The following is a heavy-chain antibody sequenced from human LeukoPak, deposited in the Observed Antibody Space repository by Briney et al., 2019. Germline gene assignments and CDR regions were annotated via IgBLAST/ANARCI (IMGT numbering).Heavy chain of an antibody. CDR3: ASLRPSTIAAHYAMDV. J-gene: IGHJ6*02. CDR2: ISHSGST. V-gene: IGHV4-59*08. CDR1: GGSFSYYY. Sequence: SETLSLTRTVSGGSFSYYYWTWIRQPPGKALEWIGYISHSGSTNYNPSLKSRVTMSVDTSKNQFSLEASSVTAADTAVYYCASLRPSTIAAHYAMDVWGQGTTVTVSS. D-gene: IGHD6-13*01.